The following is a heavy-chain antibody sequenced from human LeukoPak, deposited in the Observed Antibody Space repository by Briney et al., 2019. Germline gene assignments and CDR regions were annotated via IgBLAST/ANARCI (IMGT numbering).Heavy chain of an antibody. CDR2: IILIFGTA. D-gene: IGHD2-2*02. V-gene: IGHV1-69*05. J-gene: IGHJ4*02. Sequence: SVKVSCKASGGTFSSYAISWVRQAPGQGLEWMGGIILIFGTANYAQKFQGRVTITTDESTSTAYMELSSQRSEDTAVYYCASYLHGRAAIPFDYWGQGTLVTVSS. CDR1: GGTFSSYA. CDR3: ASYLHGRAAIPFDY.